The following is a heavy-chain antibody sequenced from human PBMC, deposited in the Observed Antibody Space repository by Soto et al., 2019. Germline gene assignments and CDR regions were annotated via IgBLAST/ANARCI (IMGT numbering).Heavy chain of an antibody. Sequence: ASVKVSCKASGYTFTSYGISWVRQAPGQGLEWMGWISAYNGNTNYAQKLQGRVTMTTDTSTSTAYMELRSLRSDDTAVYYCARAGPLDTAMDNFDYWGQGTLVTVSS. V-gene: IGHV1-18*04. CDR2: ISAYNGNT. D-gene: IGHD5-18*01. CDR3: ARAGPLDTAMDNFDY. CDR1: GYTFTSYG. J-gene: IGHJ4*02.